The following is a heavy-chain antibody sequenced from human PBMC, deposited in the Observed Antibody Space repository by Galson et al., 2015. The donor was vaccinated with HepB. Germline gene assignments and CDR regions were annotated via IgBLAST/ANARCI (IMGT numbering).Heavy chain of an antibody. D-gene: IGHD3-22*01. CDR2: IDWDDDK. CDR1: GFSLSTSGMC. V-gene: IGHV2-70*11. Sequence: PALVKPTQTLTLTYTFSGFSLSTSGMCVSWIRQPPGKALEWLARIDWDDDKYYSTSLKTRLTISKDTSKNQVVLTMTNMDPVDTATYYCARTYDSSGLPQLDYWGQGTLVTVSS. CDR3: ARTYDSSGLPQLDY. J-gene: IGHJ4*02.